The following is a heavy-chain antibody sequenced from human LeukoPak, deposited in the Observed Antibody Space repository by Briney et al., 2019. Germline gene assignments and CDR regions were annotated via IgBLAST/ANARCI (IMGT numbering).Heavy chain of an antibody. CDR1: GFTFSSYA. D-gene: IGHD4-17*01. J-gene: IGHJ4*02. CDR2: ISGGGTST. V-gene: IGHV3-23*01. CDR3: AKSRSPTTYGDYGYNY. Sequence: TGGSLRLSCAASGFTFSSYAMSWVRQAPGKGLEWVSVISGGGTSTYYADSVKGRFTISRDNSKNTLYLQMSTLRAEGTAVYYCAKSRSPTTYGDYGYNYWGQGTLVTVSS.